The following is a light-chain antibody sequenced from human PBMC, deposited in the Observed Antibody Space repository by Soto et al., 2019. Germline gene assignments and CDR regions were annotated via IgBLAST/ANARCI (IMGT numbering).Light chain of an antibody. V-gene: IGKV3-15*01. CDR1: QSVSSN. Sequence: EIVMTQSPATLSVSPGERANLSCRASQSVSSNLAWYQQKPGQAPRLLIYGASTRATGIPARFSGSGSGTEFTFTISSLQSEDFAVYYCQQYNNWPPPLTFGGGTKVEIK. CDR2: GAS. CDR3: QQYNNWPPPLT. J-gene: IGKJ4*01.